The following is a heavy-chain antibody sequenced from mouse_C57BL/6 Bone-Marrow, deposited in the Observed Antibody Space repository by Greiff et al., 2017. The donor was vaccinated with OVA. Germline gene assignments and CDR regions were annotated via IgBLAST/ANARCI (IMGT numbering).Heavy chain of an antibody. CDR2: INPSTGGT. J-gene: IGHJ2*01. V-gene: IGHV1-42*01. CDR1: GYSFTGYY. CDR3: ARAPSYYFDY. Sequence: EVQLQQSGPELVKPGASVKISCKASGYSFTGYYMNWVKQSPEKSLEWIGEINPSTGGTTYNQKFKAKATLTVDKSSSTAYMQLKSLTSEDSAVYYCARAPSYYFDYWGQGTTLTVSS.